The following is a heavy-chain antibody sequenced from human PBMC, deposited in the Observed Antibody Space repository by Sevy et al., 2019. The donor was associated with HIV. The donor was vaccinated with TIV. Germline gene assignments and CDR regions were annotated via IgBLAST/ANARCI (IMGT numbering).Heavy chain of an antibody. D-gene: IGHD3-10*01. CDR2: INTNTGNP. CDR1: GYTFTSYA. V-gene: IGHV7-4-1*02. CDR3: YGSGSSLYNWFDP. Sequence: ASVKVSCKASGYTFTSYAMNWVRQAPGQGLEWMGWINTNTGNPTYAQGFTGRFVFSLDTSVSTAYLQISSLKAEDTAVYYCYGSGSSLYNWFDPWGQGTLVTVSS. J-gene: IGHJ5*02.